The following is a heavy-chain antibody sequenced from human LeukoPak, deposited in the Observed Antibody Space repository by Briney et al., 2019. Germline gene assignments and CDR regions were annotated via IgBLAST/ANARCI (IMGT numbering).Heavy chain of an antibody. CDR2: IYYSGST. CDR1: GGSISSSSYY. Sequence: PSETLSLTCTVSGGSISSSSYYWGWIRQPPGKGLEWIGSIYYSGSTYYNPSLKSRVTISVDTSKNQFSLKLSSVTAADTAVYYCARVDWRYSSSWWGVFDYWGQGTLVTVSS. CDR3: ARVDWRYSSSWWGVFDY. J-gene: IGHJ4*02. V-gene: IGHV4-39*07. D-gene: IGHD6-13*01.